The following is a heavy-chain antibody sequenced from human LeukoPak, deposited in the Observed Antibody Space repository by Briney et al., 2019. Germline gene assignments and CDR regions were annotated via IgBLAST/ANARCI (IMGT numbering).Heavy chain of an antibody. D-gene: IGHD3-22*01. Sequence: GGSLRLSCAASGFTFSRYWMSWVRQAPGKGLEWVSYISSSGSTIYYADSVKGRFTISRDNAKNSLYLQMISLRAEDTAVYYCARFSDCYDSSCYSDDAFDIWGQGTMVTVSS. CDR3: ARFSDCYDSSCYSDDAFDI. V-gene: IGHV3-48*04. J-gene: IGHJ3*02. CDR1: GFTFSRYW. CDR2: ISSSGSTI.